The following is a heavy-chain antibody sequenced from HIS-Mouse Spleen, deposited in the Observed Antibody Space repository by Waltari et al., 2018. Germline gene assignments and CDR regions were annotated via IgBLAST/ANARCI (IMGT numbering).Heavy chain of an antibody. V-gene: IGHV4-39*07. CDR3: ARGGPPGPAARTGGAYYFDY. D-gene: IGHD7-27*01. Sequence: QLQLQESGPGLVKPSETLSLPCTVSGGSISSSSYYCGWIRQPPGKGRERIGSIYYSGSTDYTPSLKSRVTISVDTSKNQFSLKLSSVTAADTAVYYCARGGPPGPAARTGGAYYFDYWGQGTLVTVSS. CDR1: GGSISSSSYY. J-gene: IGHJ4*02. CDR2: IYYSGST.